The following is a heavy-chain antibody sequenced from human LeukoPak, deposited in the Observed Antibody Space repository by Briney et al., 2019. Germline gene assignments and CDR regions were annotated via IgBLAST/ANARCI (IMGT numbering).Heavy chain of an antibody. J-gene: IGHJ4*02. Sequence: SETLSLTCTVSGGSISSYYWSWIRQPPGKGLEWIGYIYYSGSTNYNPSLKSRVTISVDTSKNQFSLKLSSVTAADTAVYFCARHRSGWLQSSFDYWGQGTLVTVSS. CDR3: ARHRSGWLQSSFDY. CDR1: GGSISSYY. V-gene: IGHV4-59*08. D-gene: IGHD5-24*01. CDR2: IYYSGST.